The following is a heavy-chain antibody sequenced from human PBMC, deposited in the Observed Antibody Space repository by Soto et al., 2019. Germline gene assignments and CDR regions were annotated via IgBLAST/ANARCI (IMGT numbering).Heavy chain of an antibody. Sequence: GASVKVSCKASGYSFTSLDINWVRQTAGQGLEWMGWMEPSTGRTGYAQKFQGRVTMTRDTSKNTAYMELTTLTSDDTAFYYCARGVSAGVDYWGQGTLVTVS. CDR3: ARGVSAGVDY. V-gene: IGHV1-8*01. D-gene: IGHD1-26*01. CDR1: GYSFTSLD. J-gene: IGHJ4*02. CDR2: MEPSTGRT.